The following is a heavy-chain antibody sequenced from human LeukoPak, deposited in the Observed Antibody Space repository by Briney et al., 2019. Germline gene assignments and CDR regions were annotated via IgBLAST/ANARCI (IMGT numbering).Heavy chain of an antibody. Sequence: ASVKVSCKASGYTFTSYGISWVRQAPGQGLEWMGWISAYNGNTIYAQKLQGRVTMTTDTSTSTAYMELRSLRSDDTAVYYCARVVMEQQLDWFDPWGQGTLVTVSS. J-gene: IGHJ5*02. CDR2: ISAYNGNT. CDR1: GYTFTSYG. CDR3: ARVVMEQQLDWFDP. V-gene: IGHV1-18*01. D-gene: IGHD6-13*01.